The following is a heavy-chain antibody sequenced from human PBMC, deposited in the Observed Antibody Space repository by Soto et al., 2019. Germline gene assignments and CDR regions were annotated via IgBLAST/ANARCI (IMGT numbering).Heavy chain of an antibody. CDR2: TYYRSKWYN. J-gene: IGHJ6*02. V-gene: IGHV6-1*01. CDR1: GDSVSSNSAA. Sequence: KQSPTLSLTCAISGDSVSSNSAAWNWIRQSPSRGLEWLGRTYYRSKWYNDYAVSVKSRITINPDTSKNQFSLQLNSVTPEDTAVYYCARDTAMVRGVTTYYYYGMDVWGQGTTVTVSS. D-gene: IGHD3-10*01. CDR3: ARDTAMVRGVTTYYYYGMDV.